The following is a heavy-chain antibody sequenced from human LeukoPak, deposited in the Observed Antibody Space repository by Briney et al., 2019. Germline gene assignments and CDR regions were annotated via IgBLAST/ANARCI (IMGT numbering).Heavy chain of an antibody. J-gene: IGHJ4*02. Sequence: PSETLSLTCTVSGGSISSYYWSWIRQPPGKGLEWIGYIYYSGSTYYNPSLESRITMSVDMSKNQFSLKLTSVTAADTAVYYCASSIDFWSGYYLDYWGQGTLVTVSS. CDR3: ASSIDFWSGYYLDY. CDR2: IYYSGST. V-gene: IGHV4-59*04. CDR1: GGSISSYY. D-gene: IGHD3-3*01.